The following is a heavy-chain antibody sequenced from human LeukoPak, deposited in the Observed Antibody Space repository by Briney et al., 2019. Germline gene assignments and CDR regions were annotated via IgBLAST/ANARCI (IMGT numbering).Heavy chain of an antibody. CDR1: GFTFSSYS. CDR2: ISSSSSYI. D-gene: IGHD2-2*01. Sequence: GGSLRLSCAASGFTFSSYSMNWVRQAPGKGLEWVSSISSSSSYIFYADSVKGRFTISRDNAKNSLYLQMNSLRAEDTAVYYCASTDCSSTSCPNYYFDYWGQGTVVSVSS. V-gene: IGHV3-21*01. J-gene: IGHJ4*02. CDR3: ASTDCSSTSCPNYYFDY.